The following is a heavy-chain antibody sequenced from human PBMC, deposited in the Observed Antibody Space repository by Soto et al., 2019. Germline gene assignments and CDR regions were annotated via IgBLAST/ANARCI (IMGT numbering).Heavy chain of an antibody. D-gene: IGHD2-8*01. CDR3: ARDGGPGYCTNGVCFSR. Sequence: AASVKVCGDPSGGTFGSCAMSWVRQAPGEGLEWMGGIIPIFGTANYAQKFQGRVTITADKSTSTAYMELSSLRSEDTAVYYCARDGGPGYCTNGVCFSRWGQRTLVPVSS. V-gene: IGHV1-69*06. J-gene: IGHJ1*01. CDR2: IIPIFGTA. CDR1: GGTFGSCA.